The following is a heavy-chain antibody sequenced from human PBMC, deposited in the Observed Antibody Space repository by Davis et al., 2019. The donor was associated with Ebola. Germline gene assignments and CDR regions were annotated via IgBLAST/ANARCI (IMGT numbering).Heavy chain of an antibody. CDR1: GFTFSRYW. J-gene: IGHJ4*02. Sequence: GESLKISCAASGFTFSRYWMHWVRQAPGKGLVYVSRISSDGGITSYADSVKGRFTISRDNAKSTLYLQMNSLTAEDTAVYYCARSSYQPDYWGQGTLVTVSS. CDR3: ARSSYQPDY. V-gene: IGHV3-74*01. D-gene: IGHD2-2*01. CDR2: ISSDGGIT.